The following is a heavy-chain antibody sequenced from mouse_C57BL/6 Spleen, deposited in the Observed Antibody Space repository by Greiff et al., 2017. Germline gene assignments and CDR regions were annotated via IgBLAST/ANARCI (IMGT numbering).Heavy chain of an antibody. Sequence: EVKVVESGGGLVQSGRSLRLSCATSGFTFSDFYMEWVRQAPGKGLEWIAASRNKANDYTTAYSASVKGRFIVSRDTSQSILYLQMNALRAEDTAIYYCARDARYDWYFEVWGTGTTVTVSS. CDR1: GFTFSDFY. CDR3: ARDARYDWYFEV. D-gene: IGHD2-14*01. J-gene: IGHJ1*03. CDR2: SRNKANDYTT. V-gene: IGHV7-1*01.